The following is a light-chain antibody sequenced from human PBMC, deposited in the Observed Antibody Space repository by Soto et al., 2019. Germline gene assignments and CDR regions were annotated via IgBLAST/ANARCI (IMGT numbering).Light chain of an antibody. J-gene: IGLJ1*01. CDR2: DVS. CDR3: CSYAGSYSYV. CDR1: SSDVGGYNY. V-gene: IGLV2-11*01. Sequence: QSVLTQPASVSGSPGQSVTISCTGTSSDVGGYNYVSWYQEQPGKAPKLMIYDVSKRPSGVPDRFSGSKSGNTASLTISGLQAEDEADYYCCSYAGSYSYVFGTGTKATVL.